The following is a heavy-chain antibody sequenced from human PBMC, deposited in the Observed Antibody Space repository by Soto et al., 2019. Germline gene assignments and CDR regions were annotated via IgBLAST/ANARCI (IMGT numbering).Heavy chain of an antibody. CDR1: GYSFTSYW. CDR3: ATLGYCSGGSCYGGSYGMDV. V-gene: IGHV5-51*01. J-gene: IGHJ6*02. CDR2: IYPGDSDT. Sequence: GESLKISCKGSGYSFTSYWIGWVRQMPGKGLEWMGIIYPGDSDTRYSPSFQGQVTISADKSISTAYLQWSSLKASDTAMYYCATLGYCSGGSCYGGSYGMDVWGQGTTVTVSS. D-gene: IGHD2-15*01.